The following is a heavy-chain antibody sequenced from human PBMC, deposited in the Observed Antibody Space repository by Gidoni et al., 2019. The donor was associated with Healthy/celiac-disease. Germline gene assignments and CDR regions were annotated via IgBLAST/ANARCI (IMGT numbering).Heavy chain of an antibody. CDR1: GGSISSSSYY. CDR2: IYYSGST. V-gene: IGHV4-39*01. J-gene: IGHJ4*02. Sequence: QLQLQESGPGLVKPSETLSLTCTVSGGSISSSSYYWGWIRQPPGKGLEWIGSIYYSGSTYYNPSLKSRVTISVDTSKNQFSLKLSSVTAADTAVYYCASRTPNITIFGVVSNYFDYWGQGTLVTVSS. D-gene: IGHD3-3*01. CDR3: ASRTPNITIFGVVSNYFDY.